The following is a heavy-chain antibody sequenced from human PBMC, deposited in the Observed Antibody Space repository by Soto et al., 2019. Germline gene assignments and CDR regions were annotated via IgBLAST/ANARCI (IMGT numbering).Heavy chain of an antibody. V-gene: IGHV4-59*08. J-gene: IGHJ4*02. CDR3: ARRYGRYFDN. CDR2: IYYSGST. Sequence: QVQLQESGPGLVKPSETLSLTCTVSGGSISSYYWSWIRQPPGKGLEWIGYIYYSGSTNYNPSLKSRVTISVDTSKNQFPLKLSSVTAADTAVYYCARRYGRYFDNWGQGTLVTVSS. D-gene: IGHD4-17*01. CDR1: GGSISSYY.